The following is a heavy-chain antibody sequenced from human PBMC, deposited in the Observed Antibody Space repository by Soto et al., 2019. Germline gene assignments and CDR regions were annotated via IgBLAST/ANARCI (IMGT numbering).Heavy chain of an antibody. J-gene: IGHJ4*02. D-gene: IGHD6-13*01. CDR3: ARDQGSHAGE. CDR1: GLSISSDNW. Sequence: QVQLQESGPGLVRPSGTVSLTCAVSGLSISSDNWWSWVRQPPGKGLEWIGEIHHSGSTNYNPSLKSRVTMSVVPAKYLFSLTLNSVTAADTAFYYCARDQGSHAGEWGQGTLVSVSS. CDR2: IHHSGST. V-gene: IGHV4-4*02.